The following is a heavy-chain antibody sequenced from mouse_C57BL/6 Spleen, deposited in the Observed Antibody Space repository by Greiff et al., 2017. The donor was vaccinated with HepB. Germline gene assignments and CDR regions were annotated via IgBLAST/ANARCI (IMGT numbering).Heavy chain of an antibody. CDR2: INPSSGYT. CDR1: GYTFPSYT. Sequence: VQLQQSGAELARPGASVKMSCKASGYTFPSYTMHWVKQRPGQGLEWIGYINPSSGYTKYNQKFKDKATLTADKSSSTAYMQLSSRTSEDSAVYYCAKDSSGYAFAYWGQGTLVTVSA. J-gene: IGHJ3*01. CDR3: AKDSSGYAFAY. D-gene: IGHD3-2*02. V-gene: IGHV1-4*01.